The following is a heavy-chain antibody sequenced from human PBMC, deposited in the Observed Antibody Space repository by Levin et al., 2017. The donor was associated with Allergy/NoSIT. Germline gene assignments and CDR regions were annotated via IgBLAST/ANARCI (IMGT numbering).Heavy chain of an antibody. CDR1: GGSISSYY. J-gene: IGHJ4*02. Sequence: SETLSLTCTVSGGSISSYYWSWIRQPPGKGLEWIGFIYFSGSTDYNPSLKSRVTISVDTSKNQFSLKLSSVTAADTAVYYCARLSSSSWYYFDYWGQGTLVTVSS. V-gene: IGHV4-59*01. D-gene: IGHD6-13*01. CDR3: ARLSSSSWYYFDY. CDR2: IYFSGST.